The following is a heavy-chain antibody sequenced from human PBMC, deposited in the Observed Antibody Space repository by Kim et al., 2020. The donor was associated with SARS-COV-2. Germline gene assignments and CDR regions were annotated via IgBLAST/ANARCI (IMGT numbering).Heavy chain of an antibody. CDR2: ISAYIGNT. D-gene: IGHD2-21*02. Sequence: ASVKVSCKASGYTFTSHGISWVRQAPGQGLEWMGWISAYIGNTNYAQKLQGRVTMTTDTSTSTAYMELRRLRSDDTAVYYCAGDLGCGGDCYPLSFDYRGQVTLITVFS. J-gene: IGHJ4*02. CDR3: AGDLGCGGDCYPLSFDY. CDR1: GYTFTSHG. V-gene: IGHV1-18*04.